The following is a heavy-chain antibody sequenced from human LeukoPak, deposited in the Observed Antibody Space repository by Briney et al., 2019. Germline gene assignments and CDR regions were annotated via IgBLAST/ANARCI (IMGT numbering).Heavy chain of an antibody. D-gene: IGHD6-6*01. J-gene: IGHJ4*02. CDR2: IYYSGST. CDR1: GGSISSDTYY. CDR3: ARDLSGSSSFGY. V-gene: IGHV4-39*02. Sequence: KPSETLSLTCTVSGGSISSDTYYWGWIRQPPGKGLEWIGHIYYSGSTYYNPSLKSRVTISVDTSKNQFSLKLSSVTAADTAVYYCARDLSGSSSFGYWGQGTLVTVSS.